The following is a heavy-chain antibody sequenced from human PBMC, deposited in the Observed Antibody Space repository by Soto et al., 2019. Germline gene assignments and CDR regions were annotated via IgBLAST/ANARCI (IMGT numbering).Heavy chain of an antibody. Sequence: PGGSLRLSCAASGFTFSSYGMHWVRQAPGKGLEWVAVISYDGSNKYYADSVKGRFTISRGNSKNTLYLQMNSLRAEDTAVYYCAKDRRATDYYYGMDVWGQGTTVTVSS. J-gene: IGHJ6*02. V-gene: IGHV3-30*18. CDR3: AKDRRATDYYYGMDV. CDR1: GFTFSSYG. CDR2: ISYDGSNK.